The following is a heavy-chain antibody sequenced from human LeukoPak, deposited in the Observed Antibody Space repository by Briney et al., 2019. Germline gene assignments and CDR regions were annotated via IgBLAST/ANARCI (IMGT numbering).Heavy chain of an antibody. CDR1: GFTLDTYA. CDR2: IDTGGNT. Sequence: GESLRLSCAPSGFTLDTYAMTWVRQAPGKGLEWVSCIDTGGNTYYADSVKGRFTISRDNSKNTLFLQMSSLRAEDTALYYCAKDLMRVTIGHFDSWGLGTLVTVSS. V-gene: IGHV3-23*01. CDR3: AKDLMRVTIGHFDS. J-gene: IGHJ4*02. D-gene: IGHD3-9*01.